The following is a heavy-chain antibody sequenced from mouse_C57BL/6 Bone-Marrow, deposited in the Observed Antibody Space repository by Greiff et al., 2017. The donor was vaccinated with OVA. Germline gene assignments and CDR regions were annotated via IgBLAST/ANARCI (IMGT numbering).Heavy chain of an antibody. CDR2: IDPNSGGT. CDR1: GYTFTSYW. D-gene: IGHD1-1*01. J-gene: IGHJ3*01. CDR3: ARFGYYGSSYPAWFAY. V-gene: IGHV1-72*01. Sequence: QVHVKQPGAELVKPGASVKLSCKASGYTFTSYWMHWVKQRPGRGLEWIGRIDPNSGGTKYNEKFKSKATLTVDKPSSTAYMQLSSLTSEDSAVYYCARFGYYGSSYPAWFAYWGQGTLVTVSA.